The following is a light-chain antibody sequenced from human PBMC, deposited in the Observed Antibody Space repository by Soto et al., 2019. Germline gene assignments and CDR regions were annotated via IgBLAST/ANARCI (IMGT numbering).Light chain of an antibody. Sequence: EIVMTQSPATLSVSPGERATLSCWASQSISSNLAWYQKKPGQAPRLLIYGASTRATGIPARFSGSGSGTELTITISSLHTEDFAVYNCQQYNNWPPWTFRQATNVDIK. J-gene: IGKJ1*01. CDR3: QQYNNWPPWT. CDR2: GAS. V-gene: IGKV3-15*01. CDR1: QSISSN.